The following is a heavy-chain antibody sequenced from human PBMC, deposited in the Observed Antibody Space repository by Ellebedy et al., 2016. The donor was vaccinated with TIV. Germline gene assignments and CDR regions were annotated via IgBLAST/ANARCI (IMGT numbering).Heavy chain of an antibody. CDR3: SRDRGYSSGWTWFDP. Sequence: SETLSLTCTVSGGSISSGGHYWTWIRQHPGKGLEWIGYIYNSGTTYYNPSLKSRVTISADTSKNQFSLKLSSVTAADTAVYYCSRDRGYSSGWTWFDPWGQGTLVTVSS. CDR2: IYNSGTT. D-gene: IGHD6-19*01. CDR1: GGSISSGGHY. J-gene: IGHJ5*02. V-gene: IGHV4-31*03.